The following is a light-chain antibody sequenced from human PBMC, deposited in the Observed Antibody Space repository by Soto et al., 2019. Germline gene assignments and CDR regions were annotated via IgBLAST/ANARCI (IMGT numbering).Light chain of an antibody. Sequence: DIQMTQSPSYLSASVGARVTITCRTSQSINNYLNWYQQTPGKAPKLLIYGASTLQGGVPLRFSGSGSGTDFTLTISSLQPEDFATYYCQESYSALWGTCGQGTKVDIK. CDR1: QSINNY. V-gene: IGKV1-39*01. J-gene: IGKJ1*01. CDR2: GAS. CDR3: QESYSALWGT.